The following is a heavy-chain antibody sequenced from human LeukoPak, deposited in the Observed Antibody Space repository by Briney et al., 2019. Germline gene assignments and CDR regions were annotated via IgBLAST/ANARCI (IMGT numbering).Heavy chain of an antibody. V-gene: IGHV4-4*07. CDR1: GGSISSYY. J-gene: IGHJ4*02. CDR3: ARALAGDVVDYFDY. CDR2: IYTSGST. D-gene: IGHD6-19*01. Sequence: SETLSLTCTVSGGSISSYYWSWIRQPAGKGLEWIGRIYTSGSTNYNPSLKSRVTMSVDTSKNRSSLKLSSVTAADTAVYYCARALAGDVVDYFDYWGQGTLVTVSS.